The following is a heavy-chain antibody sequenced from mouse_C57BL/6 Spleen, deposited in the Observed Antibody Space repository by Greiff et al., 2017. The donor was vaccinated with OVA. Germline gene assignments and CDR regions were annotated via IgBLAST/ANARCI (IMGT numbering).Heavy chain of an antibody. Sequence: QVQLQQPGAELVRPGSSVKLSCKASGYTFTSYWMHWVKQRPIQGLEWIGNIDPSASETHYNHKFKDKATLTVDKSYSTAYMQLRSLTSEDSAVYYCARSSYYYVWCFDVWGTGTTVTVSA. CDR1: GYTFTSYW. CDR3: ARSSYYYVWCFDV. D-gene: IGHD2-4*01. V-gene: IGHV1-52*01. J-gene: IGHJ1*03. CDR2: IDPSASET.